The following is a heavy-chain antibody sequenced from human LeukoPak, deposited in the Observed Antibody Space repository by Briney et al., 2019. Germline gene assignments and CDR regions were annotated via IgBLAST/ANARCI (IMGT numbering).Heavy chain of an antibody. CDR1: GFTSSSYE. CDR3: ARDSFLGGGVDWFDP. Sequence: RAGGSLRLSCAASGFTSSSYEMNWVRQAPGKGLEWVSYISSSGSTIYYADSVKGRFTISRDNAKNSLYLQMNSLRAEDTAVYYCARDSFLGGGVDWFDPWGQGTLVTVSS. J-gene: IGHJ5*02. V-gene: IGHV3-48*03. D-gene: IGHD2-8*02. CDR2: ISSSGSTI.